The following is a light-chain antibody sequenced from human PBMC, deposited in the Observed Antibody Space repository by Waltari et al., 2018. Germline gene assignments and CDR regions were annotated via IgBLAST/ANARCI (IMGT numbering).Light chain of an antibody. CDR1: QGISKY. CDR2: RAS. J-gene: IGKJ1*01. CDR3: QHYESLPVT. Sequence: EIVLTQSPGTLSLSPGERATLSCRASQGISKYLAWYQQKPGQPPRLLIYRASTRAAGIPDRFSGSGYGTDFSLTISRLEPEDFAVYYCQHYESLPVTFGQGTKVEIK. V-gene: IGKV3-20*01.